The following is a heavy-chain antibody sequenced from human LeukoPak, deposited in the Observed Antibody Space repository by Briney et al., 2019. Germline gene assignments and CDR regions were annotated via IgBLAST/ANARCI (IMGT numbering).Heavy chain of an antibody. CDR3: AREVIVVVTAIRKDNWFDP. CDR2: IWHDGSNK. D-gene: IGHD2-21*02. Sequence: GGSLRLSCAASGFTFSSYGMHWVRQAPGKGLEWVAVIWHDGSNKYYADSVKGRFTISRDNSKNTLYLQMNSLRAEDTAVYYCAREVIVVVTAIRKDNWFDPWGQETLVNVSS. V-gene: IGHV3-33*01. CDR1: GFTFSSYG. J-gene: IGHJ5*02.